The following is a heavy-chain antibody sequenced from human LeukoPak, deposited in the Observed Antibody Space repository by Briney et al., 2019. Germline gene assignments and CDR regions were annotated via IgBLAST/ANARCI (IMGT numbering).Heavy chain of an antibody. V-gene: IGHV3-23*01. J-gene: IGHJ3*02. CDR3: AQRLWASKGLDPFHI. Sequence: GGSLRLSRAASGFTFSSYAMSWVRQAPGKGLEWVSAISGSGGSTYYADSGKGRFTSSRDNSKNTLQLQMNSLRADDTPLYYCAQRLWASKGLDPFHIRGQGTMVTVPS. D-gene: IGHD5-18*01. CDR2: ISGSGGST. CDR1: GFTFSSYA.